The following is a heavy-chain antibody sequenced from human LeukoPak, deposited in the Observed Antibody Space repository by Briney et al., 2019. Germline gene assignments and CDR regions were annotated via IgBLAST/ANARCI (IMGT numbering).Heavy chain of an antibody. Sequence: PSETLSLTCTVSGGSISSYYWSWIRQPPGKGLEWIGEINHSGSTNYNPSLKSRVTISVDTSKNQFSLKLSSVTAADTAVYYCARGRIQLWSKYYFDYWGQGTLVTVSS. CDR2: INHSGST. V-gene: IGHV4-34*01. CDR1: GGSISSYY. CDR3: ARGRIQLWSKYYFDY. D-gene: IGHD5-18*01. J-gene: IGHJ4*02.